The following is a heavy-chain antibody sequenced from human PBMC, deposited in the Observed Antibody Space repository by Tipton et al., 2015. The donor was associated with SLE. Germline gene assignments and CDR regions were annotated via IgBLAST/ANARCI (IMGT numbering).Heavy chain of an antibody. CDR3: AREPIYGSGSYFDY. D-gene: IGHD3-10*01. Sequence: LSLTCAVYGGSFSGYYWSWIRQPPGKGLEWVSYITSSGSTIYYADSVKGRFTISRDNAKNSLYLQMNSLRAEDTAVYYCAREPIYGSGSYFDYWGQGTLVTVSS. CDR2: ITSSGSTI. J-gene: IGHJ4*02. CDR1: GGSFSGYY. V-gene: IGHV3-11*04.